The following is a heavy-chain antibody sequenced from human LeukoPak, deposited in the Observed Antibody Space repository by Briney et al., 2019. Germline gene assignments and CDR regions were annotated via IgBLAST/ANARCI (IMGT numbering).Heavy chain of an antibody. CDR2: IYHSGTT. V-gene: IGHV4-30-4*01. CDR3: ARKENVYYYFDY. D-gene: IGHD3-10*01. CDR1: GGSISSGDYY. J-gene: IGHJ4*02. Sequence: SETLSLTCTVSGGSISSGDYYWSWIRQPPGKGLEWIGYIYHSGTTYYNPSLQSRVTMSVDTSKNQFSLKLSSVTAVDTAVYYCARKENVYYYFDYWGQGTLVTVSS.